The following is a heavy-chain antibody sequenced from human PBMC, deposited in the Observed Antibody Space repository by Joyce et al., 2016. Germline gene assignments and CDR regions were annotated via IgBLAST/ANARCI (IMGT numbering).Heavy chain of an antibody. V-gene: IGHV5-10-1*03. Sequence: EVQLVQSGAEVKKPGESLWISCKGSGYSFTSHWISWVRQMPAKGLERVGRIEPRDSYTDHSPALEGQVTISVDKTIRAAYLQWGTLSASDAAIYYCTRHVTDWFGPWGQRTLITVSS. J-gene: IGHJ5*02. CDR2: IEPRDSYT. CDR3: TRHVTDWFGP. CDR1: GYSFTSHW. D-gene: IGHD3-10*02.